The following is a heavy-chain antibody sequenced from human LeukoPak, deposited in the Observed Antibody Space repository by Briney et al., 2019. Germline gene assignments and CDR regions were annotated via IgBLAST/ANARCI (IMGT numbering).Heavy chain of an antibody. CDR2: IYYSGST. Sequence: SETLSLTCVVSGGSISGSNYYWGWISQPPGKGPEWTGSIYYSGSTYYKPSLKSRVSVSADTSKNRFSLKLSSVTAADTAVYYCASGRNLDAFEIWGQGTMVTVSS. J-gene: IGHJ3*02. V-gene: IGHV4-39*01. CDR1: GGSISGSNYY. D-gene: IGHD2/OR15-2a*01. CDR3: ASGRNLDAFEI.